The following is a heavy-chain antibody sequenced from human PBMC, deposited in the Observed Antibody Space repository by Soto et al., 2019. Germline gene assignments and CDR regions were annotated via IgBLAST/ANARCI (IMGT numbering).Heavy chain of an antibody. V-gene: IGHV4-30-4*01. CDR1: GGSISSGDYY. J-gene: IGHJ4*02. D-gene: IGHD6-13*01. CDR3: ASWGTAAAAVDY. Sequence: SETLSLTCTVSGGSISSGDYYWSWIRQPPGKGLEWIGYIYYSGSTYYNPSLKSRVTISVDTSKNQFSLKLSSVTAADTAVYYCASWGTAAAAVDYWGQGTLVTVSS. CDR2: IYYSGST.